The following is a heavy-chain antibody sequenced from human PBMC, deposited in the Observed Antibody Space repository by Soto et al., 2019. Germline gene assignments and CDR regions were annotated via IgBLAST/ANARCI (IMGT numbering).Heavy chain of an antibody. V-gene: IGHV1-18*04. CDR3: ARVEGDYYDSSGYYRY. Sequence: GASVKVSCKASGYTFTSYGISWVRQAPGQGLEWMGWISAYNGNTNYAQKLQGRVTMTTDTSTSTAYMELRSLRSDDTAVYYCARVEGDYYDSSGYYRYWGQGTLVTVSS. CDR1: GYTFTSYG. D-gene: IGHD3-22*01. CDR2: ISAYNGNT. J-gene: IGHJ4*02.